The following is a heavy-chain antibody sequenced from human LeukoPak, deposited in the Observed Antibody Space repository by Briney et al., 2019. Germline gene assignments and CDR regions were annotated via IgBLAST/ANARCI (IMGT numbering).Heavy chain of an antibody. Sequence: GGSLRLSCAASGFTFNTFNMNWVRQAPGKGLEWVSSITSGGDYIYYANSVKSRFTTSRDNAKNSLSLQLNSLRVEDTAVYYCARGHYDVLAASYKWTPDYWGQGTLVTVSS. CDR2: ITSGGDYI. V-gene: IGHV3-21*01. J-gene: IGHJ4*02. D-gene: IGHD3-9*01. CDR3: ARGHYDVLAASYKWTPDY. CDR1: GFTFNTFN.